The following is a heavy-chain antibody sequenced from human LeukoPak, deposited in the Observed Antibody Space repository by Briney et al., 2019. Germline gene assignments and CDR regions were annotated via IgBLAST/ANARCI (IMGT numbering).Heavy chain of an antibody. V-gene: IGHV4-39*01. CDR2: FYYSGST. J-gene: IGHJ4*02. CDR3: ARSVYYDSSGYYDELVGYFDY. Sequence: PSETLSLTCTVSGGSISSSSYYWGWIRQPPGKGLVWIGSFYYSGSTYYNPSLKSRVTISVDTSKNQFSLKLSSVTAADTAVYYCARSVYYDSSGYYDELVGYFDYWGQGTLVTVSS. D-gene: IGHD3-22*01. CDR1: GGSISSSSYY.